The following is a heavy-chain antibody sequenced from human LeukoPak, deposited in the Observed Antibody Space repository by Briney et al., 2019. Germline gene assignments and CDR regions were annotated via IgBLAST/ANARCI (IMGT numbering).Heavy chain of an antibody. D-gene: IGHD5-24*01. J-gene: IGHJ4*02. CDR2: VHYSGST. Sequence: SETLSLTCTVSGDSISSYYWSWIRQLPGKGLEWIGFVHYSGSTNYNPSLVSRVTISLDTSKNQFSLKLLSVTAADTAVYYCARFPYGYRGDYWGQGTPVTVSS. CDR1: GDSISSYY. V-gene: IGHV4-59*08. CDR3: ARFPYGYRGDY.